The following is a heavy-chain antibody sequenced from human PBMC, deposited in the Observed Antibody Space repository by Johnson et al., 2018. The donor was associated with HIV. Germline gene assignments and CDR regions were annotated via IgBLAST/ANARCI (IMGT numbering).Heavy chain of an antibody. CDR2: IRYDGSNK. J-gene: IGHJ3*02. D-gene: IGHD2-15*01. V-gene: IGHV3-30*02. CDR3: AKEALRGGEYDAFDI. CDR1: GFTFSSYG. Sequence: QVQLVESGGGVVQPGGSLRLSCAASGFTFSSYGMHWVRQAPGKGLEWVAFIRYDGSNKYYADSVKGRFTISRDNSKNTLYMQMKSLRVEDTAVYYCAKEALRGGEYDAFDIWGQGTMVTVS.